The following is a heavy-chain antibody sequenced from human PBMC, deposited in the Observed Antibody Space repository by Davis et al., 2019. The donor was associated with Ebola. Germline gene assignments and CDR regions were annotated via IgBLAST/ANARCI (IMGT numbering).Heavy chain of an antibody. CDR3: ARGSRLLLF. J-gene: IGHJ4*02. V-gene: IGHV3-21*01. Sequence: GESLKISCAASGFTFSSYSMNWVRQAPGKGLEWVSSISSSSSYIYYADSVKGRFTISRDNAKNSLYLQMNSLRAEDTAVYYCARGSRLLLFRGQGTLVTVSS. D-gene: IGHD3-22*01. CDR2: ISSSSSYI. CDR1: GFTFSSYS.